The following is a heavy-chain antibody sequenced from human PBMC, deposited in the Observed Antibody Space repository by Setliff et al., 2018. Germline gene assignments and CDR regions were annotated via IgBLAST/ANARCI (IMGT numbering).Heavy chain of an antibody. Sequence: HPGGSLRLSCAASGITFKNAWMTWVRQAPVKGLDWVATLSDDGTNEFYADSVKGRFTVSRDNARNALYLQMVSLRGEDMAVYYCVRDGGTAMVKTYYYGLDVWGQGTTVTVSS. J-gene: IGHJ6*02. D-gene: IGHD5-18*01. CDR2: LSDDGTNE. CDR1: GITFKNAW. V-gene: IGHV3-30*03. CDR3: VRDGGTAMVKTYYYGLDV.